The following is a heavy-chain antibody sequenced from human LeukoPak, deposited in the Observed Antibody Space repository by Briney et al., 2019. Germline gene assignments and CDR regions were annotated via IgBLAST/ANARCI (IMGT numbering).Heavy chain of an antibody. CDR3: TRVFVGDEYSSSGY. CDR1: GFTFSRYY. J-gene: IGHJ4*02. Sequence: PGGSLRLSCAASGFTFSRYYMHWVRQAPGKGLVWVSRINSDGSSTTYADSVKGRFTISRDNAENTLYLQMNSLKVEDTAVYYCTRVFVGDEYSSSGYWGQGTLVTVSS. V-gene: IGHV3-74*01. D-gene: IGHD6-13*01. CDR2: INSDGSST.